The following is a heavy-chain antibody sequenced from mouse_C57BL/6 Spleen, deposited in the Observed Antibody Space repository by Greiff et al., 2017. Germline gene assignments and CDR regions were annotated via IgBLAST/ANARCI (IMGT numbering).Heavy chain of an antibody. D-gene: IGHD2-2*01. CDR2: ISSGSSTI. CDR1: GFTFSDYG. V-gene: IGHV5-17*01. Sequence: DVHLVESGGGLVKPGGSLKLSCAASGFTFSDYGMHWVRQAPGKGLEWVAYISSGSSTIYYADTVKGRFTISRDNAKNTLFLQMTSLRSEDTAMYYGARGLRRGEYYAMDYWGQGTSVTVSS. CDR3: ARGLRRGEYYAMDY. J-gene: IGHJ4*01.